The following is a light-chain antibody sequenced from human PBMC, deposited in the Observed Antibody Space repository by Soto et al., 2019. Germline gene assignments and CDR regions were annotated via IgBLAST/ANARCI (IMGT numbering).Light chain of an antibody. J-gene: IGKJ1*01. V-gene: IGKV3D-15*01. CDR1: QSVSSN. Sequence: LSVSPGERATLSCRASQSVSSNLAWYQQKPGQAPRLLIYGASTRATGIPARFSGSGSGTEFTLTISSLQSEDFAVYYCQQYNNWPPWTLGQGTKVDIK. CDR2: GAS. CDR3: QQYNNWPPWT.